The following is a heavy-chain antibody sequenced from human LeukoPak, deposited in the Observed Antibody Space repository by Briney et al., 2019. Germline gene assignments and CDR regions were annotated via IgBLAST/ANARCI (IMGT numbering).Heavy chain of an antibody. CDR3: AKTYDTSGYPFGAIDI. V-gene: IGHV3-9*01. CDR1: GLTFDDYA. D-gene: IGHD3-22*01. Sequence: GRSLRLSCAASGLTFDDYAMHWVRQAPGKGLEWVSGISWNSGTIGYADSVKGRFTISRDNAKNSLYLQMNSLRAEDTALYYCAKTYDTSGYPFGAIDIWGQGTMVTVSS. J-gene: IGHJ3*02. CDR2: ISWNSGTI.